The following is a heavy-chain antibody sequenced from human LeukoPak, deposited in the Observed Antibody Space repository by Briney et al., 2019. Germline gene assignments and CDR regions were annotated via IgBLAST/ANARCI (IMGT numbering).Heavy chain of an antibody. CDR3: ARVLIVATIVYFDY. Sequence: GGSLRLSCAASGFTFSHAWMNWVRQAPGKGLEWVAVISYDGSNKYYADSVKGRFTISRDNSKNSLFLQMNSLRAEDTAVYYCARVLIVATIVYFDYWGQGTLVTVSS. CDR1: GFTFSHAW. CDR2: ISYDGSNK. V-gene: IGHV3-30*03. J-gene: IGHJ4*02. D-gene: IGHD5-12*01.